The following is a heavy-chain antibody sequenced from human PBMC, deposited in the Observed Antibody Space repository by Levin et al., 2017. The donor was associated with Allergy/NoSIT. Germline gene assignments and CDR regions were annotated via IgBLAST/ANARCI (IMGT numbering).Heavy chain of an antibody. J-gene: IGHJ3*02. V-gene: IGHV1-2*02. Sequence: GGSLRLSCKASGYTFTGYYMHWVRQAPGQGLEWMGWITPNSGGTNYAQKFQGRVTMTRDTSISTAYMELSRLRSDDTAVYYCARPGAMGDYVWGSRDAFDIWGQGTMVTVSS. CDR1: GYTFTGYY. CDR3: ARPGAMGDYVWGSRDAFDI. D-gene: IGHD3-16*01. CDR2: ITPNSGGT.